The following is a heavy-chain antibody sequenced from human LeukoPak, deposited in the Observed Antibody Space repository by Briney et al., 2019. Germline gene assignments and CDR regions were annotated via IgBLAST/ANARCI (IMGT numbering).Heavy chain of an antibody. J-gene: IGHJ5*02. V-gene: IGHV4-34*01. CDR2: INHRGST. CDR1: GGSFSGYY. Sequence: SDTLSLTCAVYGGSFSGYYWSWIRPPPGKGLEWIGEINHRGSTNYNPSLKSRVTISVDTSKNQFSLKLSSVTAADTAVYYCARGRQVAGTRWFDPWGQGTLVTVSS. CDR3: ARGRQVAGTRWFDP. D-gene: IGHD6-19*01.